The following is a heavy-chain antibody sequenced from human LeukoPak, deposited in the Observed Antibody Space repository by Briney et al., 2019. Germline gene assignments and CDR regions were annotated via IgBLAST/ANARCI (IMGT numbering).Heavy chain of an antibody. D-gene: IGHD6-19*01. CDR1: GGPFSSYA. CDR2: IIPIFGIA. CDR3: ARVTTTVAGPGWYFDY. J-gene: IGHJ4*02. V-gene: IGHV1-69*04. Sequence: ASVKVSCKASGGPFSSYAISWVRQAPGQGLEWMRRIIPIFGIANYAQKFQGKVTITADKSTSTAYMELSSLRSEDTAVYYCARVTTTVAGPGWYFDYWGQGTLVTVSS.